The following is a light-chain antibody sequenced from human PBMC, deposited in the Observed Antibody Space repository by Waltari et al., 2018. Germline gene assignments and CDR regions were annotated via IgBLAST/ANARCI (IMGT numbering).Light chain of an antibody. Sequence: ENVLTQSPGTLSLSPGERATLSCRASPSVSSSYLAWYQQKPGQAPRLLIYGASSRATGIPDRFSGSGSGTDFTLTISRLEPEDFAVYYCQQYGRSPGTFGQGTKVEIK. J-gene: IGKJ1*01. CDR1: PSVSSSY. V-gene: IGKV3-20*01. CDR2: GAS. CDR3: QQYGRSPGT.